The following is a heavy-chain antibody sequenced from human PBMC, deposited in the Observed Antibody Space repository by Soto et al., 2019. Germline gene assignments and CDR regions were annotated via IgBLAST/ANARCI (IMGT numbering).Heavy chain of an antibody. D-gene: IGHD2-15*01. CDR1: GFAFSNYA. CDR2: ISYHGFNQ. J-gene: IGHJ3*01. Sequence: QVQLVESGGGVVQPGRSLRLSCAASGFAFSNYAMHWVRQAPGEGLEWVAVISYHGFNQYHADSVKGRITISRDNSHNTLSLQMNSLRPEDTAVYYCAREHLGSCGGAKNCYPGALDLWCQGTMVTVSS. V-gene: IGHV3-30-3*01. CDR3: AREHLGSCGGAKNCYPGALDL.